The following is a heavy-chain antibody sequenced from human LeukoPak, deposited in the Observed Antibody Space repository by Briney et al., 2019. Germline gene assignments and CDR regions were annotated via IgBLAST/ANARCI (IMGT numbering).Heavy chain of an antibody. V-gene: IGHV1-69-2*01. CDR3: ARATDKGQQLGRGWFDP. Sequence: ASVKASCKVSGYTFIDYYIHWVQQAPGKGLEWMGLVDPEDGETIYAEKFHGRLTITADTSTDTAYVELSSLRSEDTAIYYCARATDKGQQLGRGWFDPWGQGTLVTVSS. CDR2: VDPEDGET. CDR1: GYTFIDYY. D-gene: IGHD6-13*01. J-gene: IGHJ5*02.